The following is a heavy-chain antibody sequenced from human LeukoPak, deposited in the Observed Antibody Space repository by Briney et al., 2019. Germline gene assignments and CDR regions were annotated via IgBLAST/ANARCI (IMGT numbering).Heavy chain of an antibody. CDR2: INDDGKEE. Sequence: GRSLRLSCAASGFIFKKTWMAWVRQAPGKGLEWVANINDDGKEEKYVDSVWGRFTISRDNVRNSLFLQLNSLRAEDTAMYYCARDPEYGALNSWGRGTLVRVSS. CDR1: GFIFKKTW. V-gene: IGHV3-7*01. J-gene: IGHJ4*02. D-gene: IGHD4-17*01. CDR3: ARDPEYGALNS.